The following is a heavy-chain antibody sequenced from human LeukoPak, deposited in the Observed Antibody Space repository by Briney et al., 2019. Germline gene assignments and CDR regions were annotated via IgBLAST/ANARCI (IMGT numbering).Heavy chain of an antibody. CDR1: GGSISSYY. D-gene: IGHD1-26*01. V-gene: IGHV4-59*01. J-gene: IGHJ3*02. CDR3: ARARYVNSYYAFDI. CDR2: LSKSGNT. Sequence: PSETLSLTCTVSGGSISSYYWSWIRLPPGKGLEWIGYLSKSGNTNYSPSLKSRVTIFGDTSKNQFFLKLSSVTAADTAVYYCARARYVNSYYAFDIWGQGTLVTVSS.